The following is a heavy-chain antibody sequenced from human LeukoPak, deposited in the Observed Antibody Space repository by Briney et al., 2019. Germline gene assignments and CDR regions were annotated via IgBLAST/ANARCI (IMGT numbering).Heavy chain of an antibody. V-gene: IGHV4-59*01. Sequence: SETLSLTCTVSGGSISSYYWSWIRQPPGKGLEWIGYIYYSGSTNYNPSLKSRVTISVDTSKNQFSLKLSSVTAADTAVYYCARLRRGGWFDPWGQGTLVTVSS. J-gene: IGHJ5*02. CDR1: GGSISSYY. D-gene: IGHD3-10*01. CDR2: IYYSGST. CDR3: ARLRRGGWFDP.